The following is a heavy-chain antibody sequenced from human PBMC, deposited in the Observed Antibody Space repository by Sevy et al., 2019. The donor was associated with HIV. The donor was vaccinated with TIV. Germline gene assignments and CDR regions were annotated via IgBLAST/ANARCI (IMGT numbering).Heavy chain of an antibody. CDR2: ISYDGSNK. CDR1: GFTFSSYA. J-gene: IGHJ4*02. D-gene: IGHD6-19*01. V-gene: IGHV3-30-3*01. Sequence: GGSLRLSCAASGFTFSSYAMHWVRQAPGKGLEWVAVISYDGSNKYYADSVKGRFTISSDNSKNTLYLQMNSLRAEDTAVYYCAREVLAVAGTPTDDYWGQGTLVTVSS. CDR3: AREVLAVAGTPTDDY.